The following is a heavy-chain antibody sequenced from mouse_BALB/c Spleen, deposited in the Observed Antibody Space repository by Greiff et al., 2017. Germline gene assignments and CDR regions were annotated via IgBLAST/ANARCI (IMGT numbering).Heavy chain of an antibody. J-gene: IGHJ4*01. V-gene: IGHV1-7*01. CDR1: GYTFTSYW. D-gene: IGHD1-1*01. Sequence: VKLQESGAELAKPGASVKMSCKASGYTFTSYWMHWVKQRPGQGLEWIGYINPSTGYTEYNQKFKDKATLTADKSSSTAYMQLSSLTSEDSAVYYCARSYYGSRDYAMDYWGQGTSVTVSS. CDR2: INPSTGYT. CDR3: ARSYYGSRDYAMDY.